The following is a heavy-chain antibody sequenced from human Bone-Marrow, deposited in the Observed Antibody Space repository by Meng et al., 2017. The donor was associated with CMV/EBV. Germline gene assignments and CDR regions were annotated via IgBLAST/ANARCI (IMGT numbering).Heavy chain of an antibody. D-gene: IGHD4-11*01. J-gene: IGHJ6*02. CDR1: GGSISSYY. CDR2: IYYSGST. CDR3: ARTTVTTKGYYYGMDV. Sequence: SETLSLTCTVSGGSISSYYWSWIRQPPGKGLEWIGYIYYSGSTNYNPSLKSRVTISVDTSKNQFSLKLSSVTAADTAVYYCARTTVTTKGYYYGMDVRGQGTTVTVSS. V-gene: IGHV4-59*01.